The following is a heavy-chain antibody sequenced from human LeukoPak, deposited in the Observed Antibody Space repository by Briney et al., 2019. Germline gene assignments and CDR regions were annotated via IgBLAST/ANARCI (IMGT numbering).Heavy chain of an antibody. V-gene: IGHV4-34*01. D-gene: IGHD5-18*01. CDR1: GGSFSGYY. J-gene: IGHJ6*03. Sequence: PSETLSLTCAVYGGSFSGYYWSWIRQPPGKGLEWIGEINHSGSTNYNPSLKSRVIISVDTSKNQFSLKLSSVTAADTAVYYCARSGYSYGYNYYYYYMDVWGKGTTVTVSS. CDR3: ARSGYSYGYNYYYYYMDV. CDR2: INHSGST.